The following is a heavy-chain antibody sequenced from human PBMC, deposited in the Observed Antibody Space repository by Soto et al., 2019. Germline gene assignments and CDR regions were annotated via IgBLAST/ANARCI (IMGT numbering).Heavy chain of an antibody. J-gene: IGHJ6*02. Sequence: GGSLRLSCAASGFTFSGSAMHWVRQASGKGLEWVGRIRSKANSYATAYAASVKGRFTISRDDSKNTAYLQMNSLKTEDTAVYYCTRPLSGYDHRIYYYYGMDVWGQGTTVTVSS. D-gene: IGHD5-12*01. CDR2: IRSKANSYAT. CDR3: TRPLSGYDHRIYYYYGMDV. V-gene: IGHV3-73*01. CDR1: GFTFSGSA.